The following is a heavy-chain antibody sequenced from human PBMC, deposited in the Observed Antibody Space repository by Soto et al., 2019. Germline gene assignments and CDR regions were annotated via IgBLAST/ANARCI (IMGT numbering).Heavy chain of an antibody. CDR2: IYSDDDK. J-gene: IGHJ4*02. CDR1: GVSLSTSGVG. V-gene: IGHV2-5*02. D-gene: IGHD3-3*01. CDR3: SHRRNTTFGAIFDY. Sequence: QITLKESGPTLVNPTQTLTLTCTLSGVSLSTSGVGVGWIRQPPGKALEWLALIYSDDDKRYSPSLKSRLTITNDTSKNQVVLRMTNMDPVDTATYYCSHRRNTTFGAIFDYWGQGTLVTVSS.